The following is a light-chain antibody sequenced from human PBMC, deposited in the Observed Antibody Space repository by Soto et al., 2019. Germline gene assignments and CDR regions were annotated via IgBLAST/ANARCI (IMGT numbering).Light chain of an antibody. V-gene: IGKV1-39*01. CDR3: QQSYSTPSIT. CDR1: QSISSY. J-gene: IGKJ5*01. CDR2: AAS. Sequence: DIQIAPSPSSLSASVGDRVTITCRASQSISSYINWYQQKPGKAPKLLIYAASSLQSGVPSRFSGSGSGTDFTLTISSLQPEDFATYYCQQSYSTPSITFGQGTRLEIK.